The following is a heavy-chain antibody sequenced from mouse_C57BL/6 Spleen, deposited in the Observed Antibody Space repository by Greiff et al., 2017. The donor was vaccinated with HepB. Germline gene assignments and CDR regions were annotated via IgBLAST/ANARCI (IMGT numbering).Heavy chain of an antibody. CDR2: IDPSDSYT. CDR3: ARRSVSMDY. Sequence: VQLQQPGAELVMPGASVKLSCKASGYTFTSYWMHWVKQRPGQGLEWIGEIDPSDSYTNYNQKFKGKSTLTVDKSSSTAYMQLSSLTSEDSAVYYCARRSVSMDYWGQGTSVTVSS. J-gene: IGHJ4*01. V-gene: IGHV1-69*01. CDR1: GYTFTSYW.